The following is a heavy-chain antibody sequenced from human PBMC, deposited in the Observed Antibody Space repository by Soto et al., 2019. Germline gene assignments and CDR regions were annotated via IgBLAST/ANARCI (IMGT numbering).Heavy chain of an antibody. J-gene: IGHJ6*02. V-gene: IGHV4-59*01. CDR3: ARGRTTGHLYYGMDV. Sequence: PSGTLALTCTVSGGAISSYYWSWIRQPPGKGLEWIGYIYYSGSTNYNPSLKSRVTISVDTSKNQFSLKLSSVTAADTAVYYCARGRTTGHLYYGMDVWGQGTTVTVSS. CDR2: IYYSGST. CDR1: GGAISSYY. D-gene: IGHD1-1*01.